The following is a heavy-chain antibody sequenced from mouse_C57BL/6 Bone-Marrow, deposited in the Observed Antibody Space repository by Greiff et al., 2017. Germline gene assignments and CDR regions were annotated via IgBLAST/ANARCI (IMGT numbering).Heavy chain of an antibody. J-gene: IGHJ4*01. Sequence: VQLQQSGAELVRPGASVKLSCTASGFTFKDYYMHWVKQRPEQGLEWIGRIDPEDGDTDYAPKFQGKATMTADTASNTAYLQLSSLTSEDTAVYYCTTGDYYGSSKYYYAMDYWGQGTSVTVSS. D-gene: IGHD1-1*01. V-gene: IGHV14-1*01. CDR2: IDPEDGDT. CDR3: TTGDYYGSSKYYYAMDY. CDR1: GFTFKDYY.